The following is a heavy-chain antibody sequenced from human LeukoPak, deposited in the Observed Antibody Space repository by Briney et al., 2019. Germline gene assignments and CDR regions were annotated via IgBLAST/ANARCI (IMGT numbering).Heavy chain of an antibody. Sequence: GESLRLSCAASGFSFISYGMHWVRQAPGKGLEWVGVISDDGRSKDYADSVKGRFTISRDNSKDTLYLQMNSLRAEDTAVYYCAKRPSDYGDYVSYFDYWGQGTLVTVSS. D-gene: IGHD4-17*01. CDR1: GFSFISYG. V-gene: IGHV3-30*18. CDR2: ISDDGRSK. CDR3: AKRPSDYGDYVSYFDY. J-gene: IGHJ4*02.